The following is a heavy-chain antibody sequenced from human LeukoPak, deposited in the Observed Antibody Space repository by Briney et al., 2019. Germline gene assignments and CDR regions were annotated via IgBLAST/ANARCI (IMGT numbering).Heavy chain of an antibody. Sequence: SETLSLTCSVSGGSISSYYWSWIRQPPGKGLEWIGYIYYSGSTNYNPSLKSRVTISVDTSKNQFSLKLSSVTAADTAVYYCARGLFFRYYYDSSGYYNPIASDYYYYMDVWGKGTTVTISS. CDR2: IYYSGST. D-gene: IGHD3-22*01. V-gene: IGHV4-59*08. J-gene: IGHJ6*03. CDR1: GGSISSYY. CDR3: ARGLFFRYYYDSSGYYNPIASDYYYYMDV.